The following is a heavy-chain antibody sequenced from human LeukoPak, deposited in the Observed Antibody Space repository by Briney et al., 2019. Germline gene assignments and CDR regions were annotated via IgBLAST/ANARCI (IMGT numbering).Heavy chain of an antibody. CDR3: ARDRKIAVAGTRWFDP. J-gene: IGHJ5*02. Sequence: ASVKVSCKASGYTFTGHYMHWVRQAPGQGLEWMGWINPNSGNTGYAQKFQGRVTMTRNTSISTAYMELSSLRSEDTAVYYCARDRKIAVAGTRWFDPWGQGTLVTVSS. CDR1: GYTFTGHY. D-gene: IGHD6-19*01. CDR2: INPNSGNT. V-gene: IGHV1-8*02.